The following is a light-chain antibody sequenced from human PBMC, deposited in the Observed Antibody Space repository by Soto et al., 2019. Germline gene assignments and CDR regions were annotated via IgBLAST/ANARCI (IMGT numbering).Light chain of an antibody. CDR1: SSNVGSYKI. J-gene: IGLJ1*01. Sequence: QSVLTQPASVSGSPGQSITISCTGTSSNVGSYKIVSWYQQHPGKAPKLMIFEVNKRPSGVSNRFSGSKSGNTASLTISGLKVEDEADYYCCSSGGSPTDVFGTGTKVTVL. V-gene: IGLV2-23*02. CDR2: EVN. CDR3: CSSGGSPTDV.